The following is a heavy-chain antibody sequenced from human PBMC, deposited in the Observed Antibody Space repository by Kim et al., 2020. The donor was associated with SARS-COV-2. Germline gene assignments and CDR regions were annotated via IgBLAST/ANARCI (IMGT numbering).Heavy chain of an antibody. CDR2: INPSGGST. Sequence: ASVKVSCKASGYTFTSYYMHWVRQAPGQGLEWMGIINPSGGSTSYAQKFQGRVTMTRDTSTSTVYMELSSLRSEDTAVYYCARDYLLYKGEQQLDYFDYWGQGTLVTVSS. CDR3: ARDYLLYKGEQQLDYFDY. J-gene: IGHJ4*02. CDR1: GYTFTSYY. D-gene: IGHD6-13*01. V-gene: IGHV1-46*01.